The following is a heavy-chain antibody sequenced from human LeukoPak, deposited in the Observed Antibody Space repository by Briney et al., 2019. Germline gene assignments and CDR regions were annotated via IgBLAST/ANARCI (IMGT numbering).Heavy chain of an antibody. CDR1: GGSISSYY. J-gene: IGHJ4*02. CDR2: IYYSGST. V-gene: IGHV4-59*01. D-gene: IGHD6-13*01. Sequence: SETLSLTCTDSGGSISSYYWSWIRQPPGKGLKWIGYIYYSGSTNYNPSLKSRVTISVDTSKNQFSLKLSSVTAADTAVYYCTRSSSWYDYWGQGTLVSVSS. CDR3: TRSSSWYDY.